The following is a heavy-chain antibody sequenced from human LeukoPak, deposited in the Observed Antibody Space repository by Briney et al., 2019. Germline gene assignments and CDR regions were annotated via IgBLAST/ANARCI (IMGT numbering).Heavy chain of an antibody. CDR2: IYTSGST. V-gene: IGHV4-4*07. CDR3: AXXXXXXXXXXXXYYWSRSRYGAFDI. J-gene: IGHJ3*02. Sequence: SSETLSLTCTVSGGSISSYYWSWIRQPAGKGLEWIGRIYTSGSTNYNPSLKSRVTMSVDTSKNQFSLKLSSVTAADTAVYYCAXXXXXXXXXXXXYYWSRSRYGAFDIWGQGTMVTVSS. D-gene: IGHD1-1*01. CDR1: GGSISSYY.